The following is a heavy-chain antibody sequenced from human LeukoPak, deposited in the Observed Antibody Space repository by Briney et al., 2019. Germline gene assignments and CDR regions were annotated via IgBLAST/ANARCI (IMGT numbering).Heavy chain of an antibody. Sequence: NSSETLSLTCTVSGVSISSYYWSWIRQPPGRGLEWIGYVYYSGSTNYNPSFKSRITISVDTSRNQFSLQLSSVTAADTAVYYCARIHRYCSGGACYVLDNWGQGTLVAVSS. J-gene: IGHJ4*02. CDR2: VYYSGST. D-gene: IGHD2-15*01. CDR1: GVSISSYY. CDR3: ARIHRYCSGGACYVLDN. V-gene: IGHV4-59*01.